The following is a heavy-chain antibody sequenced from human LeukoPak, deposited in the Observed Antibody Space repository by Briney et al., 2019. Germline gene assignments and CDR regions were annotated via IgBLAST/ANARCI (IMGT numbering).Heavy chain of an antibody. CDR1: GFIFNTYW. J-gene: IGHJ3*01. CDR2: IKQDGSDK. CDR3: AREGYGSGTYYLGAFDL. V-gene: IGHV3-7*04. D-gene: IGHD3-10*01. Sequence: PGGSLRLSCAASGFIFNTYWMSWVRQAPGKGLEWVANIKQDGSDKYYVDSMKGRFTISRDNAKNLLYLQMNSLRAEDTAVYYCAREGYGSGTYYLGAFDLWGQGTKVTVSS.